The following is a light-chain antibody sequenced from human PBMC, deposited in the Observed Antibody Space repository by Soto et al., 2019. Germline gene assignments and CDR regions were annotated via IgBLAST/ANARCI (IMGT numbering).Light chain of an antibody. CDR3: SSYTNNSTLV. CDR1: NSDVGAYNY. CDR2: DVS. J-gene: IGLJ2*01. Sequence: QSVLTQPASVSGSPGQSITISCTGSNSDVGAYNYVYWYQQHPGKAPTFIIYDVSYRPSGVSTRFSGSKSGNTASLTISGLQAEDEADYYCSSYTNNSTLVFGGGTKLTVL. V-gene: IGLV2-14*01.